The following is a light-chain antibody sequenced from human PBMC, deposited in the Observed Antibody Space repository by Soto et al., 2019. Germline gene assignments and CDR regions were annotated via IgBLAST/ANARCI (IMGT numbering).Light chain of an antibody. J-gene: IGKJ3*01. CDR2: WAT. CDR1: QTVLHRPTNNNY. Sequence: DFVMTQSPDSLAVSLGERATINCRSSQTVLHRPTNNNYLAWYQQKPGQPPKLLIYWATARESGVPDRFSGSGSETDFTLTISSMQAEDAAVYYCQQYYSLPLTFGPGTKVDI. V-gene: IGKV4-1*01. CDR3: QQYYSLPLT.